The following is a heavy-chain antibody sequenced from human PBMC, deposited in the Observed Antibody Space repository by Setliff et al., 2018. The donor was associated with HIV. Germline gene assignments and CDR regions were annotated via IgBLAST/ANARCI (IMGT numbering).Heavy chain of an antibody. V-gene: IGHV1-18*01. J-gene: IGHJ6*02. D-gene: IGHD2-2*01. CDR2: ISANNGNT. Sequence: GASVMVSCKASGYTFTRYGISWVRQAPGQGLEWMGWISANNGNTKYAQRLQGRVTMTTDTSTSTAYMDLRSLRSDDTAVYFCARDGEYQVLHYYYSGMDVWGQGTTVTVSS. CDR1: GYTFTRYG. CDR3: ARDGEYQVLHYYYSGMDV.